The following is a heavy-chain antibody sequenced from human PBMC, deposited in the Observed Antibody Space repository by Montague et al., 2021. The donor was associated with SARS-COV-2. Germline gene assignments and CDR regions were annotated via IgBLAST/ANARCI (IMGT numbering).Heavy chain of an antibody. CDR2: ISYDGSNK. V-gene: IGHV3-30*04. J-gene: IGHJ2*01. D-gene: IGHD1-26*01. CDR1: GFTFSSYA. CDR3: ARDLGGYFDL. Sequence: SLRLSCAASGFTFSSYAMHWVRQAPGKGLEWVAVISYDGSNKYYADSVKGRFTISRDNSKNTLYLQMNSLRAEDTAVYYCARDLGGYFDLWGRGTLVTVPS.